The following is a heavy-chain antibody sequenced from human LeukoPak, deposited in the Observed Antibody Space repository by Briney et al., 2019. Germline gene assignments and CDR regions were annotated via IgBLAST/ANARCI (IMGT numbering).Heavy chain of an antibody. CDR1: GFAFSSFW. D-gene: IGHD7-27*01. J-gene: IGHJ6*02. V-gene: IGHV3-7*01. CDR3: ARGRRLGTRPYYYYYGMDV. Sequence: GESLRLSCAASGFAFSSFWMSWVRLAPGKGLEWVANIKQDGSEEYYVDSVKGRFTISRDNAKNSLYLQMNSLRAEDTAVYYCARGRRLGTRPYYYYYGMDVWGQGTTVTVSS. CDR2: IKQDGSEE.